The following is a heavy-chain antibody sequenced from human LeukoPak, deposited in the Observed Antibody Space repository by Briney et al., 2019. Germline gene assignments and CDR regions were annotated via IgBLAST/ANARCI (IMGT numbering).Heavy chain of an antibody. D-gene: IGHD6-19*01. CDR2: IYYSGST. J-gene: IGHJ4*02. V-gene: IGHV4-59*08. CDR1: GGSISSYY. Sequence: PSETLSLTCTVSGGSISSYYWSWIRQPPGKGLEWIGYIYYSGSTNYNPSLKSRVTIPVDTSKNQFSLKLSSVTAADTAVYYCARLGSGWPYFDYWGQGTLVTVSS. CDR3: ARLGSGWPYFDY.